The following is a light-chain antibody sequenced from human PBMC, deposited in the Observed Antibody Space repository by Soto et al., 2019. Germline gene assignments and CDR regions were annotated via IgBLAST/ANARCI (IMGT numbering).Light chain of an antibody. CDR1: QDIANY. CDR2: DAS. CDR3: QQYNSYSWT. Sequence: DIQMTQSPSSLSASVGDRVTMTCRASQDIANYLVWYQQKPGKAPKLLIYDASSLESGVPSRFSGNRSVTEFTLTISSLQPDDFATYYCQQYNSYSWTFGQGTKVDIK. V-gene: IGKV1-16*01. J-gene: IGKJ1*01.